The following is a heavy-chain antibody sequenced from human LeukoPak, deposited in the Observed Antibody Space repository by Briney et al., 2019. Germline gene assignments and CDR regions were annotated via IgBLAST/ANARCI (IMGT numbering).Heavy chain of an antibody. D-gene: IGHD3-9*01. CDR2: FDPEDGET. CDR1: GYTLTELS. V-gene: IGHV1-24*01. J-gene: IGHJ3*02. CDR3: ARAMSRTYYDILTGYYPI. Sequence: PSVKFSCKVSGYTLTELSMHWVRQAPGKGLEWMGGFDPEDGETIYAQKFQGRVTMTTDTSTSTAYMELRSLRSDDTAVYYCARAMSRTYYDILTGYYPIWGQGTMVTVSS.